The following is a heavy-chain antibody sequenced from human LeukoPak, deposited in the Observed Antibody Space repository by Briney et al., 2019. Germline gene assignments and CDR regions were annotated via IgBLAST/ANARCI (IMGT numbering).Heavy chain of an antibody. D-gene: IGHD2-21*01. J-gene: IGHJ4*02. CDR1: GYSINNYF. Sequence: SETLSLTCTVSGYSINNYFWSWIRQPPGKGLEWIGYIYYSRSTNYNPSLKSRVTISLDTSKNQFSLKLSSVSAADTAMYYCARGRGPGDLDYWGQGTPVTVSS. V-gene: IGHV4-59*01. CDR2: IYYSRST. CDR3: ARGRGPGDLDY.